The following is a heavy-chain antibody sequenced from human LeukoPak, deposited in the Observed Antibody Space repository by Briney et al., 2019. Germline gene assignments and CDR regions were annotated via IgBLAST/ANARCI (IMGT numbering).Heavy chain of an antibody. CDR2: INSDGSST. CDR3: ARDGGGYSYDYYFDY. J-gene: IGHJ4*02. V-gene: IGHV3-74*01. D-gene: IGHD5-18*01. Sequence: GGSLRLSCAVSGFTFDDYAMHWVRQVPGKGLEWVSGINSDGSSTSYADSVKGRFTISRDNAKNTLYLQMNSLRAEDTAVYYCARDGGGYSYDYYFDYWGQGTLVTVSS. CDR1: GFTFDDYA.